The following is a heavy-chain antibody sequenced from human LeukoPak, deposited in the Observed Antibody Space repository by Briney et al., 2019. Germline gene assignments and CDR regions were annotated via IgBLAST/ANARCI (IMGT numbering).Heavy chain of an antibody. D-gene: IGHD3-22*01. Sequence: PGGSLRLSCAASGLTFNNYALTWIRQAPGKGLEWVSSISGRGGNTYYADSVKGRFTISRDNAKNSLYLQMNSLRAEDTAVYYCAREAYYCDSSGYVHDAFDIWGQGTVVTVSS. V-gene: IGHV3-23*01. CDR2: ISGRGGNT. CDR1: GLTFNNYA. CDR3: AREAYYCDSSGYVHDAFDI. J-gene: IGHJ3*02.